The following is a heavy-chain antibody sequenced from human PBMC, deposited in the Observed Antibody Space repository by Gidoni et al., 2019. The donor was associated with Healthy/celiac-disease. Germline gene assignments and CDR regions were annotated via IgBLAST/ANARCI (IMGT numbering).Heavy chain of an antibody. CDR3: ARDSYAAYGYYYYGMDV. V-gene: IGHV4-34*01. Sequence: QVQLQQWGAGLLQPSETLSLTCAVYGGSFSGYYWSWIRQPPGKGLEWIGEINHSGSTNYNPSLKSRVTISVDTSKNQFSLKLSSVTAADTAVYYCARDSYAAYGYYYYGMDVWGQGTTVTVSS. CDR1: GGSFSGYY. D-gene: IGHD5-18*01. CDR2: INHSGST. J-gene: IGHJ6*02.